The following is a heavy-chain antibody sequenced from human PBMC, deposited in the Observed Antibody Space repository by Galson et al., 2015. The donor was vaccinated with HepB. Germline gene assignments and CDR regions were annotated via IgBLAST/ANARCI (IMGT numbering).Heavy chain of an antibody. CDR3: AHSVHSYGGYAPFQY. D-gene: IGHD4-17*01. CDR1: GFSLRTTGVG. J-gene: IGHJ4*02. Sequence: PALVKPTQTLTLTCTFSGFSLRTTGVGVGWIRQSPGKALEWLAIIFWDDDKWYSPSLERRLTLTQDTSKNAVVLTMTNMDPVDTATYFCAHSVHSYGGYAPFQYWGQGTLVTVSS. V-gene: IGHV2-5*02. CDR2: IFWDDDK.